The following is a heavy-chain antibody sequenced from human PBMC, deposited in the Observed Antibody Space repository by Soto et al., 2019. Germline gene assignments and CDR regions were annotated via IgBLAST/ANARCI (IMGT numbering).Heavy chain of an antibody. CDR3: AKGGYSYGYRNWFDP. Sequence: SGGSLRLSCAASGFTFSSYAMSWVRQAPGKGLEWVSAISGSGGSTYYADSVKGRFTISRDNSKNTLYLQMNSLRAEDTAVYYCAKGGYSYGYRNWFDPWGRGTLVTVSS. CDR2: ISGSGGST. D-gene: IGHD5-18*01. V-gene: IGHV3-23*01. CDR1: GFTFSSYA. J-gene: IGHJ5*02.